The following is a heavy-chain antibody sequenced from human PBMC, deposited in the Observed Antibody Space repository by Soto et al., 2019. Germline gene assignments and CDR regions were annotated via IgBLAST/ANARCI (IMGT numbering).Heavy chain of an antibody. CDR3: AKEEHRGSSCDC. CDR1: AFTFSTYG. J-gene: IGHJ4*02. V-gene: IGHV3-30*18. Sequence: QVQLVESGGGVVQPGRSLRLSCAASAFTFSTYGMHWVRQAPGKGLEWVARISYDGSEKVYADSVKGRFTISIDNSKDTLYLKMNSLRAEDTAVFYCAKEEHRGSSCDCWGQGTLVTVSS. D-gene: IGHD1-26*01. CDR2: ISYDGSEK.